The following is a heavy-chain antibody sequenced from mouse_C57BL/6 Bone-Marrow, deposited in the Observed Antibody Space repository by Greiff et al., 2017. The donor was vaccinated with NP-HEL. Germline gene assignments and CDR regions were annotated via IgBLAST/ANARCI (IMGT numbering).Heavy chain of an antibody. Sequence: VQLQQSGAELVKPGASVKLSCKASGYTFTSYWMHWVKQRPGRGLEWIGMIDPNSGGTKYNEKFKSKATLTVDKPSSTAYMQLSSLTSEDSAVYYCARPVVGGDFDYWGQGTTLTVSS. CDR3: ARPVVGGDFDY. CDR2: IDPNSGGT. V-gene: IGHV1-72*01. CDR1: GYTFTSYW. D-gene: IGHD1-1*01. J-gene: IGHJ2*01.